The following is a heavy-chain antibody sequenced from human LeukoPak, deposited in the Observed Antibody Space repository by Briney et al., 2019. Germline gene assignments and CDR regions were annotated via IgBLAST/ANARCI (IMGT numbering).Heavy chain of an antibody. CDR3: AKEPVCYDFWSGYYYPREYYYYGMDV. CDR2: ISDSGGST. CDR1: GFTFSNYV. V-gene: IGHV3-23*01. D-gene: IGHD3-3*01. Sequence: GGSLRLSCGASGFTFSNYVMSWVRQAPGKGREWVSGISDSGGSTYYADSVKGRFTISRDNSKNTLYLQMNSLRAEDTAVYYCAKEPVCYDFWSGYYYPREYYYYGMDVWGQGTTVTVSS. J-gene: IGHJ6*02.